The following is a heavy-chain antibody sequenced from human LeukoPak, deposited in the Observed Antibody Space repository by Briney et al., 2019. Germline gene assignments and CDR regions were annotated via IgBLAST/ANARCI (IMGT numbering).Heavy chain of an antibody. V-gene: IGHV3-30*03. CDR3: ARDAVAGTN. Sequence: GGSLRLSCAPSGFTFSRHGMHWVRQAPGKGLEWVATISNDGSRKYYAHSVEGRFTISRDNSKNTLYLQMNSLRAEDTAVYYCARDAVAGTNWGQGTLVTVSS. J-gene: IGHJ4*02. CDR2: ISNDGSRK. CDR1: GFTFSRHG. D-gene: IGHD6-19*01.